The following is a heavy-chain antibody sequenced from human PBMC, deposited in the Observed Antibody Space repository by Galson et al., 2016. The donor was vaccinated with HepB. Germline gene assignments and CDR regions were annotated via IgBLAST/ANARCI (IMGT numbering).Heavy chain of an antibody. CDR2: INGYNGDR. CDR1: GYTSSSYG. CDR3: ARGHTPTSTYSYGWDSFDS. Sequence: SVRVSCKAAGYTSSSYGITWLRQAPGQGLEWMVSINGYNGDRHFATILQGRITMTTDTPTKTAYMELRSLRSDDTAVYYCARGHTPTSTYSYGWDSFDSWGQGTLVTVSS. J-gene: IGHJ4*02. V-gene: IGHV1-18*01. D-gene: IGHD5-18*01.